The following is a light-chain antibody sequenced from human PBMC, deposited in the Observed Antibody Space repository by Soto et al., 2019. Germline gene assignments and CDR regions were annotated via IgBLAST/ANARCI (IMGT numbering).Light chain of an antibody. J-gene: IGKJ1*01. CDR1: QSVSSK. CDR3: QQYNDWPPTWT. V-gene: IGKV3-15*01. CDR2: GAS. Sequence: IVMTQSPATLSVSPGERATLSCRASQSVSSKLAWYQHKPGQAPRGLIYGASTRATGIPARFSGSGSGTEFTLTISSLQSEDFAVYYCQQYNDWPPTWTFGQGTKV.